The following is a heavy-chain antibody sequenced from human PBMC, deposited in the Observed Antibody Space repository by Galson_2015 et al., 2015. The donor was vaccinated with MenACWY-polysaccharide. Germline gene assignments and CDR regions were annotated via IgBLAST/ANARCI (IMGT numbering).Heavy chain of an antibody. CDR2: ISGSGGST. D-gene: IGHD3-10*01. J-gene: IGHJ4*02. CDR3: AKRTIFGSGNYKNTPFDY. CDR1: GFTFSAYA. V-gene: IGHV3-23*01. Sequence: SLRLSCAASGFTFSAYAMSWVRQAPGKGLEWVSAISGSGGSTYYADSVKGRFTVSRDNSKNTLYLQMNSLRAEDTALYFCAKRTIFGSGNYKNTPFDYWGQGTLVTVSS.